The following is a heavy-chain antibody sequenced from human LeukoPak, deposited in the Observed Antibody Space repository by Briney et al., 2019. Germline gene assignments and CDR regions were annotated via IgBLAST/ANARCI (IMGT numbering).Heavy chain of an antibody. CDR1: GITLSNYG. Sequence: PGGSLRLSCAVSGITLSNYGMSWVRQAPGKGLEWVAGISGSGGGTKYADSVKGRFTISRDNAKNRLYLQMNSLRAEDTAVYYCAKLGSGWYFDYWGQGTLVTVSS. J-gene: IGHJ4*02. D-gene: IGHD6-19*01. CDR3: AKLGSGWYFDY. CDR2: ISGSGGGT. V-gene: IGHV3-23*01.